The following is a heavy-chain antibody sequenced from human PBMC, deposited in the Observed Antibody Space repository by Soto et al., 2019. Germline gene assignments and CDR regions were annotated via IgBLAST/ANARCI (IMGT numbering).Heavy chain of an antibody. CDR2: ISHSGSA. CDR3: ARGLSGGFDY. CDR1: GYSISSDYY. V-gene: IGHV4-38-2*01. Sequence: LSLTCAVSGYSISSDYYWGWIRQPPGKGLEWIGSISHSGSAYYNPSLKTRVTMSVDTSKNQFSLKLSSVTAADTALYYCARGLSGGFDYWGQGTLVTVSS. D-gene: IGHD7-27*01. J-gene: IGHJ4*02.